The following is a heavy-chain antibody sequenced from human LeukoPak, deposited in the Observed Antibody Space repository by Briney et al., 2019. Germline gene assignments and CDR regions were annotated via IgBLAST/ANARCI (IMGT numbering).Heavy chain of an antibody. CDR2: ISYDGSNK. J-gene: IGHJ4*02. D-gene: IGHD3-3*01. CDR3: AKEAEGFWSGSRGPFDY. CDR1: GFTFSSYA. V-gene: IGHV3-30-3*01. Sequence: PGRSLRLSCAASGFTFSSYAMHWVRQAPGKGLEWVAVISYDGSNKYYADSVKGRFTISRDNSKNTLYLQMNSLRAEDTAVYYCAKEAEGFWSGSRGPFDYWGQGTLVTVSS.